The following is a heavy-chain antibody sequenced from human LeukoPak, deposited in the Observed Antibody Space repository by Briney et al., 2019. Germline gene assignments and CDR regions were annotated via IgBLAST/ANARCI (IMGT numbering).Heavy chain of an antibody. D-gene: IGHD3-10*01. CDR1: GFLLSTSGVG. CDR2: IYWNDDT. V-gene: IGHV2-5*01. Sequence: SGPTLANPTQTLTLTCTFSGFLLSTSGVGVGWIRQPPGKTLEWLALIYWNDDTRYSPSLKSRLTITKDTSKKQVVLTRTNFVPVDTTTYYCAQRPLWNWFELWRQGTRVSVPS. CDR3: AQRPLWNWFEL. J-gene: IGHJ5*02.